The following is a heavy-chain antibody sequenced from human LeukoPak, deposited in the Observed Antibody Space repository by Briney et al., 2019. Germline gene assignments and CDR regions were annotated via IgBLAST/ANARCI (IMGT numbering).Heavy chain of an antibody. V-gene: IGHV1-69*11. CDR3: ARAAAGPDYYYYYYMDV. Sequence: ASVKVSCKASGGTFSSYAISWVRQAPGQGLEWMGRIIPILGTANYAQKFQGRVTITTDESTSTAYMELSSLRSEDTAVYYCARAAAGPDYYYYYYMDVWGKGTTVTVSS. D-gene: IGHD6-13*01. CDR1: GGTFSSYA. J-gene: IGHJ6*03. CDR2: IIPILGTA.